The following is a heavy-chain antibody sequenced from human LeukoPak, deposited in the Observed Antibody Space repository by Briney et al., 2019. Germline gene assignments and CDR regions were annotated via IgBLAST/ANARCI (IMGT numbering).Heavy chain of an antibody. J-gene: IGHJ4*02. V-gene: IGHV3-21*01. CDR3: ARDRSMMLVVRIFDY. Sequence: GGSLRLSCAASGFTFSSYTINWVRQAPGKGLEWVSSISGSSYYIYYADSVRGRFTISRDNAKNSVYLQMNSLRAEDTAVYYCARDRSMMLVVRIFDYWGQGTLVTVSS. CDR2: ISGSSYYI. D-gene: IGHD3-22*01. CDR1: GFTFSSYT.